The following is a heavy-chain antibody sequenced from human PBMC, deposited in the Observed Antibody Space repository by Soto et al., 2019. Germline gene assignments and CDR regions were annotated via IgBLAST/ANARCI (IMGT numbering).Heavy chain of an antibody. CDR1: GGSISSYY. V-gene: IGHV4-59*01. Sequence: SETLSLTCTVFGGSISSYYWSWIRQPPGKGLEWIGYIYYSGSTNYNPSLKSRVAISVDTSKNQFSLKLSSVTAADTAVYYCARYHDSSGYYPSFDYWGQGTLVTVS. J-gene: IGHJ4*02. CDR3: ARYHDSSGYYPSFDY. D-gene: IGHD3-22*01. CDR2: IYYSGST.